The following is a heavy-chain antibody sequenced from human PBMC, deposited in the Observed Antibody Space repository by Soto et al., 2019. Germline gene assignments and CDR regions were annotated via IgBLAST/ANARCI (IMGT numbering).Heavy chain of an antibody. V-gene: IGHV4-31*03. CDR2: IYYSGST. Sequence: PSETLSLTCTVSGGSISSGGYYWSWIRQHPGKGLEWIGYIYYSGSTYYNPSLKSRVTISVDTSKNQFSLKLSSVTAADTAVYYCARVQYCSSTSCYTTAGTPSQSGGYWFDPWGQGTLVTVSS. CDR3: ARVQYCSSTSCYTTAGTPSQSGGYWFDP. J-gene: IGHJ5*02. CDR1: GGSISSGGYY. D-gene: IGHD2-2*02.